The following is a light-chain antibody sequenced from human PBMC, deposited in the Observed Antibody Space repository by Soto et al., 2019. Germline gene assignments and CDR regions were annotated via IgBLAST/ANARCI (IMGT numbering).Light chain of an antibody. V-gene: IGKV3-11*01. CDR3: QQRSNWPLT. Sequence: EIVLTQSPATLSLSPGERATLSCRASQSVSSSLAWYQQKPGQAPRLLIYDVSNRATGIPARFSGSGSGTDLTLTISSLEPEDFAVYYCQQRSNWPLTFGGGTKVDIK. J-gene: IGKJ4*01. CDR2: DVS. CDR1: QSVSSS.